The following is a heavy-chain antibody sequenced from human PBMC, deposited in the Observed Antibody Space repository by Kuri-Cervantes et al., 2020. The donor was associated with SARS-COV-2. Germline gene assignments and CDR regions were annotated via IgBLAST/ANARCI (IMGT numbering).Heavy chain of an antibody. Sequence: ASVKVSCKASGYTFTSYDINWVRQATGQGLEWMGWMNPNSGNTGYAQKFQGRVTITRNTSISTAYMELSSLRSEDTAVYYCAKEPPYDSSGYYPYWGQGTLVTVSS. CDR3: AKEPPYDSSGYYPY. CDR1: GYTFTSYD. CDR2: MNPNSGNT. J-gene: IGHJ4*02. V-gene: IGHV1-8*03. D-gene: IGHD3-22*01.